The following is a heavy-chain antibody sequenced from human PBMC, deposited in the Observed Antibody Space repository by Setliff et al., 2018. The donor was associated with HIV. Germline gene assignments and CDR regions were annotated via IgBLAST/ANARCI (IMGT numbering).Heavy chain of an antibody. J-gene: IGHJ4*02. CDR3: ARLGEF. V-gene: IGHV4-4*02. CDR1: GGSISSINW. Sequence: SETLSLTCAVSGGSISSINWWTWVRQTPGRGLEWIGEIYHSGSTNYNPSLKSRVTISVDKSQNQFSLNLTSVTAADTAVYYCARLGEFWSQGSLVTVSS. CDR2: IYHSGST. D-gene: IGHD3-16*01.